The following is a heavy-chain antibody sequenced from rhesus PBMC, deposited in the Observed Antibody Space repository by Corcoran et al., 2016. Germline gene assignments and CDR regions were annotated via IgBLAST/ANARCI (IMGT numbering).Heavy chain of an antibody. J-gene: IGHJ4*01. V-gene: IGHV4-173*01. Sequence: QLQLQESGPGLVKPSETLSLTCAVSGGSISSHSWSWIRQPPGKGLEWIGRNSVSGGSTDDNPACKGGVTRSTETSKNQVSLKRNSGNAADTAVYYGARTPLARLVDYWGKGVLVTVAS. CDR3: ARTPLARLVDY. D-gene: IGHD1-1*01. CDR2: NSVSGGST. CDR1: GGSISSHS.